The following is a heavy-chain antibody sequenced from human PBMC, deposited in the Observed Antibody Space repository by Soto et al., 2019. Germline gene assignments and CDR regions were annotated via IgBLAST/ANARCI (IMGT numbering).Heavy chain of an antibody. CDR3: ASGIGITFGGVTREFDY. CDR2: ISAYNGNT. D-gene: IGHD3-16*01. Sequence: GASVKVSCKASGFTFTSYGISWVRQAPGQGLEWMGWISAYNGNTNYAQKLQGRVTMTTDTSTSTAYMELRSLRSDDTAVYYCASGIGITFGGVTREFDYWGQGTLVTVSS. J-gene: IGHJ4*02. V-gene: IGHV1-18*01. CDR1: GFTFTSYG.